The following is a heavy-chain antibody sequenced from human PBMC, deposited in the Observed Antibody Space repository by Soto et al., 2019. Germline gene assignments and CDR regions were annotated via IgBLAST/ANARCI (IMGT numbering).Heavy chain of an antibody. V-gene: IGHV4-39*05. J-gene: IGHJ4*02. D-gene: IGHD7-27*01. CDR3: AKNWNWGSLVH. CDR1: CGSLSSSSFY. Sequence: LETPFLTCTVSCGSLSSSSFYWGWVRQPSGKGLELIGSIYYSGSTYYNPSLKSRVTISVDTSKNQFSLKLSSVTAADTAVYYCAKNWNWGSLVHWGQGTLVTVSS. CDR2: IYYSGST.